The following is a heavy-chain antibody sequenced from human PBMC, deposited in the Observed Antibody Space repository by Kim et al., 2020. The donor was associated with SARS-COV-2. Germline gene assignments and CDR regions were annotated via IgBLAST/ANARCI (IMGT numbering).Heavy chain of an antibody. D-gene: IGHD3-3*01. J-gene: IGHJ3*02. V-gene: IGHV3-9*01. CDR2: ISWNSGSI. Sequence: GGSLRLSCAASGFTFDDYAMHWVRQAPGKGLEWVSGISWNSGSIGYADSVKGRFTISRDNAKNSLYLQMNSLRAEDTALYYCAKAPTWRALDAFDIWGQGTMVTVSS. CDR3: AKAPTWRALDAFDI. CDR1: GFTFDDYA.